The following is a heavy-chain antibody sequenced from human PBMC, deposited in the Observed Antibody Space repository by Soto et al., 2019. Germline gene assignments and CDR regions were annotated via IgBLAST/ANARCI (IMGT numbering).Heavy chain of an antibody. CDR1: GFTFSSYA. D-gene: IGHD3-10*01. J-gene: IGHJ4*02. V-gene: IGHV3-30-3*01. CDR2: ISYDGSNK. Sequence: GGSLRLSCAASGFTFSSYAMHWVRQAPGKGLEWVAVISYDGSNKYYADSVKGRFTISRDNSKNTLYLQMNSLRAEDTAVYYCANGDGLPTYYFDYWGQGTLVTVSS. CDR3: ANGDGLPTYYFDY.